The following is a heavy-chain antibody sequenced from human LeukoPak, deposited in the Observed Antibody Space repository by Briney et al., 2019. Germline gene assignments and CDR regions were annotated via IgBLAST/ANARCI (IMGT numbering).Heavy chain of an antibody. D-gene: IGHD2-15*01. V-gene: IGHV1-2*02. CDR2: INPNSGGT. Sequence: ASVKVSRKASGYTFTGYYMHWVRQAPGQGLEWMGWINPNSGGTNYAQKFQGRVTMTRDTSISTAYMELSRLRSDDTAVYYCARDFRVAAHAIILYYYYSMDVWGKGTTVTVSS. CDR1: GYTFTGYY. CDR3: ARDFRVAAHAIILYYYYSMDV. J-gene: IGHJ6*03.